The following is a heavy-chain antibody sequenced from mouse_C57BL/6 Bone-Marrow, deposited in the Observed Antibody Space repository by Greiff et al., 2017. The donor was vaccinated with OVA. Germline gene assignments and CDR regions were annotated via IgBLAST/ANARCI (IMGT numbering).Heavy chain of an antibody. CDR3: AIGIYYDYDRFAY. D-gene: IGHD2-4*01. CDR2: IYPGSGST. Sequence: VQLQQPGAELVKPGASVKMSCKASGYTFTSYWITWVKQRPGQGLEWIGDIYPGSGSTNYNEKFKSKATLTVDQSSSTAYMQLNSLTSEDSAVYYCAIGIYYDYDRFAYWGQGTLVTVSA. CDR1: GYTFTSYW. V-gene: IGHV1-55*01. J-gene: IGHJ3*01.